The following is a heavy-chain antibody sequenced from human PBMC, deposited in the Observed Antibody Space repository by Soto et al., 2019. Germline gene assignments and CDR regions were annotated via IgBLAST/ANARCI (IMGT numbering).Heavy chain of an antibody. V-gene: IGHV4-34*01. CDR1: GGSFSGYY. D-gene: IGHD3-3*01. CDR3: ASRYYDFWSAYRTPYYYGMDV. Sequence: SETLSLTCAVYGGSFSGYYWSWIRQPPGKGLEWIGEINHSGSTDYNPSLKSRVTISVDTSKNQFSLKLSSVTAADTAVYYCASRYYDFWSAYRTPYYYGMDVWGQGTSVTVSS. J-gene: IGHJ6*02. CDR2: INHSGST.